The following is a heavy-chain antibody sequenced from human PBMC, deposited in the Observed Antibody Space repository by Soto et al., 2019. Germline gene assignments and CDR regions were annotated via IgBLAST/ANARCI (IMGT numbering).Heavy chain of an antibody. CDR1: GGSFSSFA. CDR3: ATSGECGGDCYVYRMDV. Sequence: ASVKVSCKASGGSFSSFAISWVRQAPGQGLEWMGGIIPIFGAPNYGQKFQGRVTITADESTSTAFMELSSLRSDDSAVYYCATSGECGGDCYVYRMDVWGQGTTVPSP. J-gene: IGHJ6*02. D-gene: IGHD2-21*02. V-gene: IGHV1-69*13. CDR2: IIPIFGAP.